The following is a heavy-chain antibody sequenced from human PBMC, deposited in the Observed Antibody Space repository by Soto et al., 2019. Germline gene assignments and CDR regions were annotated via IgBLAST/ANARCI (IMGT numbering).Heavy chain of an antibody. CDR2: IYYSGST. D-gene: IGHD7-27*01. Sequence: SETLSLTCTVSGGSISSGDYYWSWIRQPPGKGLEWIGYIYYSGSTYYNPSLKSRVTISVDTSKNQFSLKLSSVTAADTAVYYCARDTNWGRYIDYWGQGTLVTVSS. V-gene: IGHV4-30-4*01. J-gene: IGHJ4*02. CDR1: GGSISSGDYY. CDR3: ARDTNWGRYIDY.